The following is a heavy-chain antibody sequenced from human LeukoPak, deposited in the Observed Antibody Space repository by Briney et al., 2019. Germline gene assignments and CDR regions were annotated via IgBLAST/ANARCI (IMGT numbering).Heavy chain of an antibody. Sequence: GGTLRLSCAASGFTFSSYGMSWVRQAPGKGLEWGSAISGSGASTYYADPVKGRFTMSRDNSQNTLYLQMNSLRAEDTAVYYCAKGVGYCSGGSCQQFDYWGQGTLVTVSS. CDR1: GFTFSSYG. CDR2: ISGSGAST. J-gene: IGHJ4*02. V-gene: IGHV3-23*01. D-gene: IGHD2-15*01. CDR3: AKGVGYCSGGSCQQFDY.